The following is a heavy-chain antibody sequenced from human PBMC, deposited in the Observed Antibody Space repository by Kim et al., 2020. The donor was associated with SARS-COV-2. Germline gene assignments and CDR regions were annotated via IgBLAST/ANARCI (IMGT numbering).Heavy chain of an antibody. CDR3: ARRAVWYGHPPAPRPGDSYGMDV. D-gene: IGHD6-13*01. V-gene: IGHV3-30-3*01. Sequence: GGSLRLSCAASGFTFSSYAMHWVRQAPGKGLEWVAVISYDGSNKYYADSVKGRFTISRDNSKNTLYLQMNSLRAEDTAVYYCARRAVWYGHPPAPRPGDSYGMDVWGQGTTVTVSS. J-gene: IGHJ6*02. CDR1: GFTFSSYA. CDR2: ISYDGSNK.